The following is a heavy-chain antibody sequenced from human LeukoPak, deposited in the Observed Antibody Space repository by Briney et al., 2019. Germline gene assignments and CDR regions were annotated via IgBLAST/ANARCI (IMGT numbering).Heavy chain of an antibody. J-gene: IGHJ4*02. V-gene: IGHV4-4*09. CDR3: ARHVWDSSGYSWYFDY. D-gene: IGHD3-22*01. CDR1: GGSISGNN. Sequence: SETLSLTCTVPGGSISGNNWSWIRQHPGKGLGWSGYIYTGGSTNYNPSLKRRITLSVDTCKNQFYLKLSSVTAADTAVYYCARHVWDSSGYSWYFDYWGQGTLVTVSS. CDR2: IYTGGST.